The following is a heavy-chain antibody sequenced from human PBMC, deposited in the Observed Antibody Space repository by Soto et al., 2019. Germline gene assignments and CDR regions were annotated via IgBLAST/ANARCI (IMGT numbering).Heavy chain of an antibody. CDR1: GGSISSGDYY. CDR2: IYYSGST. CDR3: AIVLGSRSGSYSFDY. Sequence: SETLSLTCTVSGGSISSGDYYWSWIRQPPGKGLEWIGYIYYSGSTYYNPSLKSRVTISVDTSKNQFSLKLSSVTAADTAVYYCAIVLGSRSGSYSFDYWRQGTLVTVSS. J-gene: IGHJ4*02. V-gene: IGHV4-30-4*01. D-gene: IGHD1-26*01.